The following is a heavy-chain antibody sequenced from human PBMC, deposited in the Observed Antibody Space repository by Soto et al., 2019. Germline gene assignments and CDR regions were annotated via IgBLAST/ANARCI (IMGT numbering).Heavy chain of an antibody. D-gene: IGHD3-10*01. Sequence: ASVKGSCEDSGFTFMSSYIHGVRQSPGQGLEWMGWISPRNGDTNYEQNFRGSVTITSDKSINTAYMELTSLSSDDTGVYYCTKKAGGPFHFDPWGQGTRVTVSS. CDR1: GFTFMSSY. J-gene: IGHJ5*02. V-gene: IGHV1-2*02. CDR2: ISPRNGDT. CDR3: TKKAGGPFHFDP.